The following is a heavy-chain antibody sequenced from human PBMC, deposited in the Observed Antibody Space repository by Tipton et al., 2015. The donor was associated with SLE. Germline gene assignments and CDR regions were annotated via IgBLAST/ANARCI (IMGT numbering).Heavy chain of an antibody. Sequence: SLRLSCAASGFTFSDYAMSWVRQAPGKGLEWVSAITPSGVNSYYADSVKGRFTISRDNSKNTLYLQMNSLRAEDTAVYYCAKRALYASGSSEDVWGQGTTVTVSS. D-gene: IGHD3-10*01. J-gene: IGHJ6*02. CDR1: GFTFSDYA. V-gene: IGHV3-23*01. CDR2: ITPSGVNS. CDR3: AKRALYASGSSEDV.